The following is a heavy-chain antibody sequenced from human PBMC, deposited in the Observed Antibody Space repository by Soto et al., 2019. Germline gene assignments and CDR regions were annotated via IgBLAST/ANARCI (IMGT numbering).Heavy chain of an antibody. CDR3: ARSPRSISAGGIDF. V-gene: IGHV4-59*12. CDR2: IYYSGST. J-gene: IGHJ4*01. Sequence: PSETLSLTCTVSGGSISSYYWSWIRQPPGKGLEWIGDIYYSGSTNYNPSLKSRVTISVDESKNHFSLKLSSVTAADTAVYYCARSPRSISAGGIDFWGQGILVTVS. D-gene: IGHD6-13*01. CDR1: GGSISSYY.